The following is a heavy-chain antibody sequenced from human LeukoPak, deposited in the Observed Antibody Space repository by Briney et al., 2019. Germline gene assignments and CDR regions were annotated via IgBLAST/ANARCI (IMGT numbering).Heavy chain of an antibody. CDR3: AKDLTTVTSQGDY. V-gene: IGHV3-30*02. Sequence: GGSLRLSCAASGLIFSSYGMHWVRQAPGKGPEWVAFTRYDGSDKYSADSVKGRFTISRDNSKNTLYLQMNSLRAEDTAVYYCAKDLTTVTSQGDYWGQGTLVTVSS. J-gene: IGHJ4*02. CDR1: GLIFSSYG. D-gene: IGHD4-17*01. CDR2: TRYDGSDK.